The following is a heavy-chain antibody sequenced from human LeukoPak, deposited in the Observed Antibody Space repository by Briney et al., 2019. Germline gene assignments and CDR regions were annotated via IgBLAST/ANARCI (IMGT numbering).Heavy chain of an antibody. CDR1: GFTFSSYA. V-gene: IGHV3-23*01. CDR3: AELGITMIGGV. CDR2: ISGSSGSGGST. J-gene: IGHJ6*04. D-gene: IGHD3-10*02. Sequence: GGSLRLSCAASGFTFSSYAMSWVRQAPGKGLEWVSSISGSSGSGGSTYYADSVKGRVTISRDNSKNTLSLQMNSLRAEDTAVYYCAELGITMIGGVWGKGTTVTISS.